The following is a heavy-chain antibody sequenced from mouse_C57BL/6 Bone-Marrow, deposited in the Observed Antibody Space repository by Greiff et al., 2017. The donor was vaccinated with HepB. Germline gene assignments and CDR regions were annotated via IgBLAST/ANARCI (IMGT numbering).Heavy chain of an antibody. D-gene: IGHD1-1*01. CDR3: TRHITTVVASYYFDY. V-gene: IGHV5-9-1*02. CDR1: GFTFSSYA. J-gene: IGHJ2*01. CDR2: ISSGGDYI. Sequence: DVMLVESGEGLVKPGGSLKLSCAASGFTFSSYAMSWVRQTPEKRLEWVAYISSGGDYIYYADTVKGRFTISRDNARNTLYLQMSSLKSEDTAMYYCTRHITTVVASYYFDYWGQGTTLTVSS.